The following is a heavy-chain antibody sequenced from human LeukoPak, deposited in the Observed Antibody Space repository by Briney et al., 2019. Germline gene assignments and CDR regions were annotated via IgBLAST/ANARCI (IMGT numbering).Heavy chain of an antibody. CDR3: AKSPRRYYYYMDV. CDR2: ISGSGGST. CDR1: GFTFSSYA. Sequence: QTGGSLRLSCAASGFTFSSYAMSWVRQAPGKRLEWVSAISGSGGSTYYADSVKGRFTISRDNSKNTLYLQMNSLRAEDTAVYYCAKSPRRYYYYMDVWGKGTTVTVSS. J-gene: IGHJ6*03. V-gene: IGHV3-23*01.